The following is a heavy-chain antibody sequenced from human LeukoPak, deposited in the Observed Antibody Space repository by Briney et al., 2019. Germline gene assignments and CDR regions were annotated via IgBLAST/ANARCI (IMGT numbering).Heavy chain of an antibody. D-gene: IGHD3-3*01. CDR1: GFTFSSYG. CDR3: AKDGMEWLLPVDP. Sequence: GGSLRLSCAASGFTFSSYGMHWVRQAPGKGLEWVAVIWYDGSNKYYADSVKGRFTISRDNSKNTLYLQMNSLRAEDTAVYYCAKDGMEWLLPVDPWGQGTLVTVSS. V-gene: IGHV3-33*06. CDR2: IWYDGSNK. J-gene: IGHJ5*02.